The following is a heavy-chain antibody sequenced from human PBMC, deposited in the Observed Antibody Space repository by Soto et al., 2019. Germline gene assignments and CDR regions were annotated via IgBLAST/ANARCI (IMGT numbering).Heavy chain of an antibody. CDR2: IFYSDSF. CDR3: ARAPETPPIFGVVRPYFLDF. J-gene: IGHJ4*02. V-gene: IGHV4-31*03. Sequence: QVQLQESGPGLVKSSQTLSLTCTVSGGSISSGGSYWSWIRQRPGKGLEWIGYIFYSDSFYYTPSLKGRVVRLADTSKNQFTLKLSSVTDADTAVYYCARAPETPPIFGVVRPYFLDFWGQGTLVTVSS. CDR1: GGSISSGGSY. D-gene: IGHD3-3*01.